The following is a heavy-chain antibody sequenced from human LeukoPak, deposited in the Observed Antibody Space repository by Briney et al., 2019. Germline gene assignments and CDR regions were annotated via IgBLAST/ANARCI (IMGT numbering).Heavy chain of an antibody. CDR2: IIPIFGTA. CDR1: GGTFSSYA. Sequence: GASVKVSCKASGGTFSSYAISWVRQAPGQGLEWMGGIIPIFGTANYAQKFRGRVTITADESTSTAYMELSSLRSEDTAVYYCARDLEKGIVVVPAAMSDWGQGTLVTVSS. J-gene: IGHJ4*02. CDR3: ARDLEKGIVVVPAAMSD. D-gene: IGHD2-2*01. V-gene: IGHV1-69*13.